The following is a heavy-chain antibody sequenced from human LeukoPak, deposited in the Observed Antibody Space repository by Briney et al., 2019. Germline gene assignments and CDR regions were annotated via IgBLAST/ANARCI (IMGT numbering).Heavy chain of an antibody. J-gene: IGHJ4*02. CDR1: GFTFSSYW. CDR3: ARREGYCSGGSCYFDY. Sequence: GGSLRLSCAASGFTFSSYWMHWVRQAPRKGQVWVSRINSDGSSTSYADSVKGRFTISRDNAKNTLYLQMNSLRAEDTAVYYCARREGYCSGGSCYFDYWGQGTLVTVSS. V-gene: IGHV3-74*01. CDR2: INSDGSST. D-gene: IGHD2-15*01.